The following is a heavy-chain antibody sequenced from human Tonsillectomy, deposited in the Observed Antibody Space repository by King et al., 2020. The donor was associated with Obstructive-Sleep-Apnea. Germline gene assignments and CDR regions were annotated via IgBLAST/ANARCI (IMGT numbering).Heavy chain of an antibody. J-gene: IGHJ4*02. Sequence: QLVQSGGGVVQPGRSLRLSCAASGFTFSSYAMHWVRQAPGKGLEWVAVISYDGNNKYYADSVKGRFTISRDTSKNTLYLQMNSLRAEDTAVYYCASCVEFWHPLLLNYFDYWGQGTLVTVSS. CDR2: ISYDGNNK. D-gene: IGHD2-21*02. CDR1: GFTFSSYA. V-gene: IGHV3-30-3*01. CDR3: ASCVEFWHPLLLNYFDY.